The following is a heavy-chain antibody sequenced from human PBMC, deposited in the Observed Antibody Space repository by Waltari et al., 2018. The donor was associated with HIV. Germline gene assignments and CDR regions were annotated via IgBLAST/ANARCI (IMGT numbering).Heavy chain of an antibody. J-gene: IGHJ4*02. CDR2: SSGSGGST. CDR3: AKDNRDPLGTLWY. CDR1: GFTFSSYA. D-gene: IGHD2-21*01. V-gene: IGHV3-23*01. Sequence: EVQLLESGGGLVQPGGSLRLSCAASGFTFSSYAMSWVRQAPGKGLEGVSFSSGSGGSTYYADSVKGRFTSSRDNSKNTLYLQMNSLRAEDTAVYYCAKDNRDPLGTLWYWGQGTLVTVSS.